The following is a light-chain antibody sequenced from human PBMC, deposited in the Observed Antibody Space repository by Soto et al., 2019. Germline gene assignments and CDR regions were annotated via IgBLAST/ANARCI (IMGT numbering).Light chain of an antibody. V-gene: IGLV2-14*01. Sequence: QSVLTQPASVSGSPGPSITISCTGTSSDVGGYNYVSWYQQHPGKAPKLMIYDVSNRPSGVSNRFSGSKSGNTASLTISGLQAEDEADYYCSSYTSSSTLAIAGGTKVTVL. CDR3: SSYTSSSTLA. CDR1: SSDVGGYNY. CDR2: DVS. J-gene: IGLJ2*01.